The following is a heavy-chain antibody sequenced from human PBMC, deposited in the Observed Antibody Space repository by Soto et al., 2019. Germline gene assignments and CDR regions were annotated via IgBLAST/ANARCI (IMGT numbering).Heavy chain of an antibody. Sequence: SETLSLTCTVSGGSVSSGSYYWSWIRQPPGKGLEWIGYIYYSGSTNYNPSLKSQVTISVDTSKNQFSLKLSSVTAADTAVYYCARGLARYYGSAAPIKFDYWGQGTLVPVSS. CDR2: IYYSGST. CDR3: ARGLARYYGSAAPIKFDY. CDR1: GGSVSSGSYY. V-gene: IGHV4-61*01. J-gene: IGHJ4*02. D-gene: IGHD3-10*01.